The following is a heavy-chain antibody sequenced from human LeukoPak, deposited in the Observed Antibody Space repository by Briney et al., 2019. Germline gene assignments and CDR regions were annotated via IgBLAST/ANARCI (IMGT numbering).Heavy chain of an antibody. CDR3: ARRQIDCSTTSCYVDY. D-gene: IGHD2-2*01. J-gene: IGHJ4*02. Sequence: ASVKVSCKASGYTFTDYYINWIRQAPGQGLEWMGWTNPNRGGTSYAQNFQGRVTMTRDTPITTAYMELSRLRSDDTAVYYCARRQIDCSTTSCYVDYWGQGTLVTVSS. V-gene: IGHV1-2*02. CDR2: TNPNRGGT. CDR1: GYTFTDYY.